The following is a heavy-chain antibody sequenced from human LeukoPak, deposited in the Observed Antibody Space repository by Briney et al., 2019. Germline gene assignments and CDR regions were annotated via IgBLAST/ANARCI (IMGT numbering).Heavy chain of an antibody. Sequence: GGSLRLSCAASGFTFSTYWMTWVRQAPGKGLEWVCIIYKDEATFYIGSVKGRFTISRDKSRNTLDLQMNSLGPEDTAVYFCAREVGHNSGWPSPFDFWGQGTLVSVSS. CDR3: AREVGHNSGWPSPFDF. J-gene: IGHJ4*02. CDR2: IYKDEAT. V-gene: IGHV3-66*02. D-gene: IGHD6-19*01. CDR1: GFTFSTYW.